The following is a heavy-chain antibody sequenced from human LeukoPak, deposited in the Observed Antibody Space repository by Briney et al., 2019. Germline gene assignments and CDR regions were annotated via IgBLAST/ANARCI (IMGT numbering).Heavy chain of an antibody. CDR1: GFTFSSYD. J-gene: IGHJ4*02. D-gene: IGHD6-13*01. CDR2: ISGSGGST. Sequence: GGSLRLSCAASGFTFSSYDMTWVRRAPGKGLEWVSVISGSGGSTYYADSVKGRFTISRDNSKNTLYLQMNSLRAEDAAVYYCAKRSSSWYEDYWGQGTLVTVSS. V-gene: IGHV3-23*01. CDR3: AKRSSSWYEDY.